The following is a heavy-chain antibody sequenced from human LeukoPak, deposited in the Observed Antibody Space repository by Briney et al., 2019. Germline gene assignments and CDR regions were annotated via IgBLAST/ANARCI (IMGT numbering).Heavy chain of an antibody. D-gene: IGHD3-9*01. J-gene: IGHJ4*02. CDR3: AKWGDYDILTGYYVSDF. CDR1: GCIFSNYA. V-gene: IGHV3-23*01. CDR2: ITGSGDST. Sequence: GASLRLSCAASGCIFSNYARSWVRQAPGKGLEWVSAITGSGDSTYYADSVKGRLTISRDNSKNTLYVEMNTLRAEDTAVYYCAKWGDYDILTGYYVSDFWGQGTLVTVSS.